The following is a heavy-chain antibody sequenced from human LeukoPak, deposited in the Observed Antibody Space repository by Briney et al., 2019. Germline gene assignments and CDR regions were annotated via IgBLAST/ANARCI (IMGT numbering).Heavy chain of an antibody. CDR3: RDVYCAGANFYY. D-gene: IGHD2-8*02. J-gene: IGHJ4*02. CDR2: ISSSSSYT. V-gene: IGHV3-11*03. Sequence: RQAPGKGLEWVSYISSSSSYTNYADSVKGRFTISRDNAKNSLYLQMNNLRAEEPAVYYWRDVYCAGANFYYWGQGTLVTVSS.